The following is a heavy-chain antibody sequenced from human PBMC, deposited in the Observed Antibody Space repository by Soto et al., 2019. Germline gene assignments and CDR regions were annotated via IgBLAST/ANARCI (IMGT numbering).Heavy chain of an antibody. CDR2: INHSGST. J-gene: IGHJ4*02. CDR1: GGSFSGYY. V-gene: IGHV4-34*01. CDR3: ARGFIVGAISRTADD. D-gene: IGHD1-26*01. Sequence: PSETLSLTCAVYGGSFSGYYWSWIRQPPGKGLEWIGEINHSGSTNYNPSLKSRVTISVDTSKNQFSLKLSSVTAADTAVYYCARGFIVGAISRTADDWGQGTLVTVSS.